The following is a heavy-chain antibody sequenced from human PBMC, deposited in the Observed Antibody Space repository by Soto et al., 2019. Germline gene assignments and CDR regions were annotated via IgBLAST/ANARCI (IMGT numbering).Heavy chain of an antibody. CDR3: AKAAAGTDFDY. V-gene: IGHV3-30*18. J-gene: IGHJ4*02. Sequence: PGGSLRLSCAASGFTFSSYGMHWVRQAPGKGLEWVAVISYDGSNKYYADSVKGRFTISRDNSKNTLYLQMNSLRAEDTAVYYCAKAAAGTDFDYWGQGTLVTVSS. CDR1: GFTFSSYG. CDR2: ISYDGSNK. D-gene: IGHD6-13*01.